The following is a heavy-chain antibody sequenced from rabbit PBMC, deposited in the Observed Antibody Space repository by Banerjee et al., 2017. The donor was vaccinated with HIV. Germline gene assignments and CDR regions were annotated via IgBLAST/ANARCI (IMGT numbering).Heavy chain of an antibody. J-gene: IGHJ4*01. V-gene: IGHV1S45*01. Sequence: QEQLEESGGDLVKPEGSLTLTCTASGFSFSSSYWICWVRQAPGKGLEWIACIYTGSGSALYVSWAKGRFTISKTSSTTVTLQMTSLTAADTATYFCARGPDYSNWDYYFDLWGQGTLVTVS. D-gene: IGHD4-1*01. CDR1: GFSFSSSYW. CDR3: ARGPDYSNWDYYFDL. CDR2: IYTGSGSA.